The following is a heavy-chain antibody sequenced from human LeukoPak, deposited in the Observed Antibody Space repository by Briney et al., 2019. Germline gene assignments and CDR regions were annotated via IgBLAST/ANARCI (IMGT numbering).Heavy chain of an antibody. Sequence: PSDTLSLTCTVSGGSISRSSYYWGWIREPPGRGLEWLGGVHYDGFFYYNPALKRRVTISLDTYRTQFPLKLNSVTAADTAVYHCVKSRYDDTVLPIYFDSWGQGTPVTVSS. J-gene: IGHJ4*02. D-gene: IGHD1-1*01. CDR1: GGSISRSSYY. CDR2: VHYDGFF. V-gene: IGHV4-39*01. CDR3: VKSRYDDTVLPIYFDS.